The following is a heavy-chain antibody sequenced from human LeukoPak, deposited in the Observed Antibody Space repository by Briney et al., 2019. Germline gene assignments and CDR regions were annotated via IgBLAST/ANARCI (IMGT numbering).Heavy chain of an antibody. CDR2: IIPIFGTA. V-gene: IGHV1-69*05. CDR1: GGTFSSYA. D-gene: IGHD6-13*01. CDR3: ASPLRYSSSWFSDYGMDV. J-gene: IGHJ6*02. Sequence: ASVKVSCKASGGTFSSYAISWVRQAPGQGLEWMGGIIPIFGTANYAQKLQGRVTMTTDTSTSTAYMELRSLRSDDTAVYYCASPLRYSSSWFSDYGMDVWGQGTTVTVSS.